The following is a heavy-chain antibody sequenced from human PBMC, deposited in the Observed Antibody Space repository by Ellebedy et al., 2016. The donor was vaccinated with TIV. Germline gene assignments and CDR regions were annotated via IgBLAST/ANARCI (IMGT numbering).Heavy chain of an antibody. CDR2: ISGSGGNT. CDR1: GFIFSKYA. J-gene: IGHJ4*02. CDR3: AIDRGMGGGSCFEY. V-gene: IGHV3-23*01. D-gene: IGHD2-15*01. Sequence: PGGSLRLSCATSGFIFSKYAMSWVRQAPGKGLEWVSAISGSGGNTYYADSVKGRFTISRDNSKNTLYLQMNSLRGEDTAVYYCAIDRGMGGGSCFEYWGQGTLVTVSS.